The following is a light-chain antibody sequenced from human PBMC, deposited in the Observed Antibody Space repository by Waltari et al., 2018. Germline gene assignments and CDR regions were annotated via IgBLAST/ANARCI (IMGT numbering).Light chain of an antibody. J-gene: IGLJ3*02. Sequence: SFELTQPPSVSVSPGQTATITCSGAILGHKNSCWYQQKPGQSPVLGIYEDKKRPSGIPERFSGSNSGNTATLTISGTQSLDEADYYCQAWDSNTVFGGGTKLTVL. CDR2: EDK. CDR1: ILGHKN. V-gene: IGLV3-1*01. CDR3: QAWDSNTV.